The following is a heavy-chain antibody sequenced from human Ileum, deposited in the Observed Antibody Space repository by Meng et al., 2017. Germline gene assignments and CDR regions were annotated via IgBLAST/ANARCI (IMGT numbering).Heavy chain of an antibody. V-gene: IGHV4-4*02. CDR3: ARHGGYSQDF. CDR1: GCSISCNTY. Sequence: QVQMEGQSPVHVWPLGTQSLTFDVSGCSISCNTYWSWVRQPPGKGLEWIGQISHSGSAYYNPSLKSRVTMSVDKSKSQFSLMLTSVTAADTAIDYCARHGGYSQDFWGQGTLVTVSS. J-gene: IGHJ4*02. CDR2: ISHSGSA. D-gene: IGHD4-23*01.